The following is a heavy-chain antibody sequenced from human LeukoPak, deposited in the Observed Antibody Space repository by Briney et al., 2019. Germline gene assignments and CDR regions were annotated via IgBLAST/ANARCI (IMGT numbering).Heavy chain of an antibody. D-gene: IGHD6-25*01. Sequence: GRSRRLSCAASGFTFSSYAMHWVRQAPGRGLEWVAVISYDGSNKYYADSVKGRFTISRDNSKNTLYLQMNSLRAEDTAVYYCARQRYYYYGMDVWGQGTTVTVSS. CDR1: GFTFSSYA. J-gene: IGHJ6*02. V-gene: IGHV3-30-3*01. CDR2: ISYDGSNK. CDR3: ARQRYYYYGMDV.